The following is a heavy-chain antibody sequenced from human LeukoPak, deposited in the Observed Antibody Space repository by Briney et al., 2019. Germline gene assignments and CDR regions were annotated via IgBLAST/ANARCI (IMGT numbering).Heavy chain of an antibody. CDR3: ARRYASSDWYYFDY. Sequence: GEALKISCKGSGYTFTSYWIAWVRQMPGKGLEWMGIIYAGDFDIRYSPSFQGQVTISADKSINTAYLQWSNLEASDTAMYYCARRYASSDWYYFDYWGQGTLVTVSS. V-gene: IGHV5-51*01. CDR2: IYAGDFDI. CDR1: GYTFTSYW. J-gene: IGHJ4*02. D-gene: IGHD6-13*01.